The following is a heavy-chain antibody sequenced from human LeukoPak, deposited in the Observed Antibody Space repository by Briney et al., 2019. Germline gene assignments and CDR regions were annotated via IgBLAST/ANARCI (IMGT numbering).Heavy chain of an antibody. CDR3: ARHEGRDYGDYAYFDY. CDR2: IIPIFGTA. V-gene: IGHV1-69*13. D-gene: IGHD4-17*01. CDR1: GYTFSSYY. J-gene: IGHJ4*02. Sequence: GASVKVSCKASGYTFSSYYMHWVRQAPGQGLEWMGGIIPIFGTANYAQKFQGKVTITADESTSTAYMELSSLRSEDTAVYYCARHEGRDYGDYAYFDYWGQGTLVTVSS.